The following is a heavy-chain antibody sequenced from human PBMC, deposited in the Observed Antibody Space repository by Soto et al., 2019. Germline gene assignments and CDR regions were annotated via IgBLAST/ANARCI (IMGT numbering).Heavy chain of an antibody. CDR2: ITSSGSYV. V-gene: IGHV3-21*01. Sequence: PGGSLRLSCTASGFSLSDHYVDWVRQAPGKGLEWVASITSSGSYVYYADSVKGRFSASRDNAKNSLSLQMDSLRPDDTAIYFCVKDEGIEAMDVWGQGTTVTVSS. CDR1: GFSLSDHY. CDR3: VKDEGIEAMDV. J-gene: IGHJ6*02. D-gene: IGHD3-3*02.